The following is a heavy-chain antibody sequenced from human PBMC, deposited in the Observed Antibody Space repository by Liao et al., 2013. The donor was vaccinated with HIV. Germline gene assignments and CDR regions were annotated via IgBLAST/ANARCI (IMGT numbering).Heavy chain of an antibody. Sequence: QVQLQQWGAGLVKPSETLSLTCAVYGESFSSYSWTWIRQPPGKGLEWIGEINHSGDTNYDPSLKRRLTMSLDTSKRQFSLKLTSVTAADTGVYYCAREVGYSGSEDAFDIWGQGTMVTVSS. V-gene: IGHV4-34*01. J-gene: IGHJ3*02. CDR2: INHSGDT. CDR3: AREVGYSGSEDAFDI. CDR1: GESFSSYS. D-gene: IGHD5-12*01.